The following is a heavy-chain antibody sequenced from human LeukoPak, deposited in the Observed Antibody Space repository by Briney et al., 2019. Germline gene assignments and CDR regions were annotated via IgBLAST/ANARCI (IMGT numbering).Heavy chain of an antibody. Sequence: GGSLRLSXAASGFTFSSYAMSWVRQAPGKGLEWVSAISGSGGSTYYADSVKGRFTISRDNSKNTLYLQMNSLRAEDTAVYYCPKDLQYQLLYLGYWGQGTLVTVSS. J-gene: IGHJ4*02. CDR2: ISGSGGST. V-gene: IGHV3-23*01. D-gene: IGHD2-2*02. CDR1: GFTFSSYA. CDR3: PKDLQYQLLYLGY.